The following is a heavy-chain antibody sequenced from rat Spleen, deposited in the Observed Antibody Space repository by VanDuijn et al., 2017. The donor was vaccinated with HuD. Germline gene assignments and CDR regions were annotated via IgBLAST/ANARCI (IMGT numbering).Heavy chain of an antibody. CDR3: VRGTYVMDA. V-gene: IGHV5-7*01. D-gene: IGHD4-3*01. CDR1: GFTFSDYN. CDR2: ISYDGSST. Sequence: EVQLVESGGGLVQPGRSMKLSCAASGFTFSDYNMAWVRQAPKKGLEWVATISYDGSSTYYRDSVKGRFTVSRDNAKSTLYLQMDSLRSEDTATYYCVRGTYVMDAWGQGASVTVSS. J-gene: IGHJ4*01.